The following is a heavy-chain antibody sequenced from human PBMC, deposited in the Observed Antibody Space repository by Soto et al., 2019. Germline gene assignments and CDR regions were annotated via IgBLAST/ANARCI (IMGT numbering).Heavy chain of an antibody. CDR3: GGQMGDRGLAPAGFNL. J-gene: IGHJ3*01. D-gene: IGHD3-16*01. Sequence: QLQLQESGPGLVKPSETLSLTCTVSGGSISSSDYYWGWIRQPPGKGLEWIGSIYYSGSTYSTPSLKGRVTLSVDTSKNPVSLKVTSVTAADTAVYLRGGQMGDRGLAPAGFNLWGQGTMVTVSS. V-gene: IGHV4-39*01. CDR1: GGSISSSDYY. CDR2: IYYSGST.